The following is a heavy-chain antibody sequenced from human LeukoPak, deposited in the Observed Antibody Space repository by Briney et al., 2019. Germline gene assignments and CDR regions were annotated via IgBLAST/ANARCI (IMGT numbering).Heavy chain of an antibody. CDR3: ARLSYDSSGYPLGYYYMDV. Sequence: ASVKVSCKASGGTFSSYAISWVRQAPGQGLEWMGGIIPIFGTANYAQKFQGRVTITADKSTSTAYMELSSLRSEDTAVYYCARLSYDSSGYPLGYYYMDVWGKGTTVTVSS. CDR2: IIPIFGTA. J-gene: IGHJ6*03. V-gene: IGHV1-69*06. D-gene: IGHD3-22*01. CDR1: GGTFSSYA.